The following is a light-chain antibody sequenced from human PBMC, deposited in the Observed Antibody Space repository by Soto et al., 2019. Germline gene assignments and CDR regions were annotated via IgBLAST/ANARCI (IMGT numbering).Light chain of an antibody. J-gene: IGKJ2*01. CDR3: QQYGSPPHT. CDR2: GAS. V-gene: IGKV3-20*01. Sequence: EIVLTQSPGTLSLSPGERATISCRASESVYNSYLAWYQQRPGQAPRLLINGASNRATGIPDRFTGSGSGTGFTLTISRLEPEDFAVYYCQQYGSPPHTFGQGTKLEIK. CDR1: ESVYNSY.